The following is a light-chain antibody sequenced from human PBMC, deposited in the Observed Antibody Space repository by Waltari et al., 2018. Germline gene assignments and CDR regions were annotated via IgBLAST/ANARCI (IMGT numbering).Light chain of an antibody. V-gene: IGKV4-1*01. CDR3: QQYYGTPLWT. Sequence: IVMTQSPNSLAVSLGERATIHCKSSQSVLYSSNNKNYLAWYQQKPGQTPKLLIYWASTRESGVPDRFSGSGSGTDFTLTISSLQAEDVAVYYCQQYYGTPLWTFGQGTKVEIK. CDR1: QSVLYSSNNKNY. CDR2: WAS. J-gene: IGKJ1*01.